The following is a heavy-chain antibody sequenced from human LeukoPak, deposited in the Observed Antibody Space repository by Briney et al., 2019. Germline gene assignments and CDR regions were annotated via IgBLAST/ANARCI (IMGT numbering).Heavy chain of an antibody. Sequence: PSETLSLTCTVSGGSISSYYWSWIRQPPGKGLEWIGYIYYSGSTNYNPSLKSRVTISVDTSKNQFSLKLSSVTAADTAVYYCARGLRSNYDFWSGYAWFDPWGQGTLVTVSS. D-gene: IGHD3-3*01. CDR3: ARGLRSNYDFWSGYAWFDP. CDR1: GGSISSYY. V-gene: IGHV4-59*01. J-gene: IGHJ5*02. CDR2: IYYSGST.